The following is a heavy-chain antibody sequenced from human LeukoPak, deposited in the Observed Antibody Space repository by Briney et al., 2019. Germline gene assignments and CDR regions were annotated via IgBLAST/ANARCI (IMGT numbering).Heavy chain of an antibody. V-gene: IGHV3-53*01. D-gene: IGHD4-17*01. CDR1: GFTVSSNY. Sequence: GGSLRLSCAASGFTVSSNYMNWVRQAPGKGLEWVSVIYSGGNTYYADSVKGRFTISRDNSKNTLYLQMHSLRAEDTAVYYCARAHGDSYYNYYYYYAMDVWGQGTTVTVSS. CDR2: IYSGGNT. J-gene: IGHJ6*02. CDR3: ARAHGDSYYNYYYYYAMDV.